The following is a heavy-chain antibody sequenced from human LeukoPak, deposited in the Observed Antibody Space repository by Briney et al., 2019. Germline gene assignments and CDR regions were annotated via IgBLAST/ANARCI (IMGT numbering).Heavy chain of an antibody. V-gene: IGHV3-30*15. CDR2: QSSDGSDK. J-gene: IGHJ3*01. CDR3: ARVLTTKQLLFDAFDV. CDR1: GFTFASYA. D-gene: IGHD6-6*01. Sequence: GGSLRLSCAASGFTFASYAMHWVRLAPGKGLEWVAVQSSDGSDKFYAASVRGRFTISRDNSKHTLFLQMSSLRAEDTAVYYCARVLTTKQLLFDAFDVWDQGTMVTVSS.